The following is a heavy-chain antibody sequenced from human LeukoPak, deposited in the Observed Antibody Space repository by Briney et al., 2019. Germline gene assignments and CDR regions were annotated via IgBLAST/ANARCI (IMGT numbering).Heavy chain of an antibody. V-gene: IGHV3-64*01. CDR2: ISGNGDST. J-gene: IGHJ5*02. D-gene: IGHD2-8*01. Sequence: GGSLRLSCAASGFTFSTCAMHWVRQAPGKELEYVAAISGNGDSTYYANSVKGRFTISRDNSKNTLYLQMGGLRPEDMAVYYCAREVYAGNWFDPWGQGTLVTVSS. CDR1: GFTFSTCA. CDR3: AREVYAGNWFDP.